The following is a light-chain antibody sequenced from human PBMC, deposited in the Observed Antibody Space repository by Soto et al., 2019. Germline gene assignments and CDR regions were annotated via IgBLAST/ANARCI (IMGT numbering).Light chain of an antibody. CDR3: QHYGSSPRT. CDR2: GAS. Sequence: EIVLTQSPCTLSLSPGARATLSCRASQSVSSSYLAWYQRKPGQAPRLLIYGASSRATGIPDRFSGSGSGTDFNLTISRLEPEDFAMYYCQHYGSSPRTFGQGTKVDIK. J-gene: IGKJ1*01. CDR1: QSVSSSY. V-gene: IGKV3-20*01.